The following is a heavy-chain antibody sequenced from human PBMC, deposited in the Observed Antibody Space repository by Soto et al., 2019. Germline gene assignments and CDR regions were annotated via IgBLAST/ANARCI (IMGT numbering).Heavy chain of an antibody. CDR3: ARGFVVVTAISGFDY. Sequence: QVQLQESGPGLVKPSQTLSLTCTVSGGSISSGDYYWSWIRQPPGKGLEWIGYIYYSGSTYYNPSLKSRVTISVDTSKIQLSLKLSSVTVADTAVYYCARGFVVVTAISGFDYWVHGTLVTVSS. J-gene: IGHJ4*01. CDR1: GGSISSGDYY. V-gene: IGHV4-30-4*01. CDR2: IYYSGST. D-gene: IGHD2-21*02.